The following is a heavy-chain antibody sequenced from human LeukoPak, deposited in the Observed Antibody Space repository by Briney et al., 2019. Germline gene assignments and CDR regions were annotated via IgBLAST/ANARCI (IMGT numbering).Heavy chain of an antibody. CDR2: IYYSGST. CDR3: ATYCSSTSCQPPPP. D-gene: IGHD2-2*01. CDR1: GGSISSYY. J-gene: IGHJ5*02. V-gene: IGHV4-39*07. Sequence: SETLSLTCTVSGGSISSYYWGWIRQPPGKGLERIGSIYYSGSTYYNPSLKSRVTISVDTSKNQFSLKLSSVTAADTAVYYCATYCSSTSCQPPPPWGQGTLVTVSS.